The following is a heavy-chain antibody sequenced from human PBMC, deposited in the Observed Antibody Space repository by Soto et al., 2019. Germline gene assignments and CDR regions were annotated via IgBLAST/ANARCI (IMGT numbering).Heavy chain of an antibody. D-gene: IGHD2-15*01. J-gene: IGHJ6*03. CDR1: GFTFSSYA. CDR2: ISGSGGST. Sequence: GGSLRLSCAASGFTFSSYAMSWVRQAPGKGLEWVSAISGSGGSTYYADSVKGRFTISRDNSKNTLYLQMNSLRAEDTAVYYCAKDREGSTRGAHLESNQTYYYYYYMDVWGKGTTVTVSS. CDR3: AKDREGSTRGAHLESNQTYYYYYYMDV. V-gene: IGHV3-23*01.